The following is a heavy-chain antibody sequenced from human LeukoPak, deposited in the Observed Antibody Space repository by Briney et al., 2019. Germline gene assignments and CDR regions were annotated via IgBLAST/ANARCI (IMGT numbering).Heavy chain of an antibody. Sequence: SETLSLTCTVSGGSFNSYYWSWIRQPAGKGLEWIGRIYTSGSTNYNPSLKSRVTMSVDTSKNQFSLKLSSVTAADTAVYYCASEGYGSGSHYSAAWFDPWGQGTLVTVSS. V-gene: IGHV4-4*07. J-gene: IGHJ5*02. CDR1: GGSFNSYY. D-gene: IGHD3-10*01. CDR2: IYTSGST. CDR3: ASEGYGSGSHYSAAWFDP.